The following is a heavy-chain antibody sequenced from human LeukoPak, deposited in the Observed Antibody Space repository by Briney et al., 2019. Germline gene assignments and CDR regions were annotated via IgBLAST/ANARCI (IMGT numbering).Heavy chain of an antibody. CDR1: GFTFSSYG. CDR2: ITATSSST. CDR3: ARVGMISYSFDY. Sequence: PWGSLRLSCAASGFTFSSYGMSWVRQAPGKGLEWVSAITATSSSTHDADSVQGRFTISRDNAKNTLYLQMNSLRAEDTAVYYCARVGMISYSFDYWGQGTLVTVSS. D-gene: IGHD2-21*01. J-gene: IGHJ4*02. V-gene: IGHV3-23*01.